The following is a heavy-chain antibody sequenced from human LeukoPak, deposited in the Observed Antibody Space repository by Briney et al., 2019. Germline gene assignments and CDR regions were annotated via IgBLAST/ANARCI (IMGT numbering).Heavy chain of an antibody. Sequence: GGSLRLSCAASGFTFGTFAFSWVRQAPGKGLEWVSSITGDDSTYYADSAKGRFTISRDTSSNTLYLQMNSLRAEDTALYYCAKGHYDFRDYWGQGALVTVSS. D-gene: IGHD3-3*01. V-gene: IGHV3-23*01. CDR3: AKGHYDFRDY. CDR2: ITGDDST. J-gene: IGHJ4*02. CDR1: GFTFGTFA.